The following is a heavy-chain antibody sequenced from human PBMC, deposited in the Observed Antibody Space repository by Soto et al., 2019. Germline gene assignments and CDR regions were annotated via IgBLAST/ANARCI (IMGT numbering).Heavy chain of an antibody. CDR3: ARDPMGRYYGSGSYYFDY. D-gene: IGHD3-10*01. Sequence: QVQLVESGGGVVQPGRSLRLSCAASGFTFSSYAMHWVRQAPGKGLERVAVISYDGSNKDYADSVKGRFTISRDNSKNTLYLQMNSLRAEDTAVYYCARDPMGRYYGSGSYYFDYWGQGTLVTVSS. CDR2: ISYDGSNK. J-gene: IGHJ4*02. CDR1: GFTFSSYA. V-gene: IGHV3-30-3*01.